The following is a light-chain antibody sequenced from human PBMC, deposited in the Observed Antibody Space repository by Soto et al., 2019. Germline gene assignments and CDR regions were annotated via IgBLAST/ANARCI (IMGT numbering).Light chain of an antibody. CDR3: SSYTSSSTEV. CDR1: SSDVGGYNY. CDR2: EVS. J-gene: IGLJ1*01. Sequence: QSVLTQPASVSGSPGQSITISCTGTSSDVGGYNYVSWYQQHPGKAPKLMIDEVSNRPSGVSNRFSGSKSGNTASLTISGLQAEDEADYYCSSYTSSSTEVFGTGTKVTVL. V-gene: IGLV2-14*01.